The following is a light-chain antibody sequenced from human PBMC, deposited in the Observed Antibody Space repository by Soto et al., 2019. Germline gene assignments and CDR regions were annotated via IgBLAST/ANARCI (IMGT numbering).Light chain of an antibody. CDR3: SSFAGGNIYV. J-gene: IGLJ1*01. Sequence: QSALTQPPSASGSPGQSVTISCTGTSSDVGGYNYVSWHQQHPGKATKLIIYDVTKRPSGVPDRFSGSKSGYTASLTVSWLQAEDEADYYCSSFAGGNIYVFVPGTKLTVL. CDR1: SSDVGGYNY. CDR2: DVT. V-gene: IGLV2-8*01.